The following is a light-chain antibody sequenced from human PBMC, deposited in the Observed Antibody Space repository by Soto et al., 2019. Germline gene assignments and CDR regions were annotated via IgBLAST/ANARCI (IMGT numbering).Light chain of an antibody. Sequence: ETVMTQSPATLSVSPGERATLSCRASQSVNSNLAWYQQESGQPPRLLIFGASTRATGVPARFSGSGSGTEFTLTISGLQPEDFAVYFCQQYASWPLTFGGGTKVDI. J-gene: IGKJ4*01. V-gene: IGKV3-15*01. CDR3: QQYASWPLT. CDR1: QSVNSN. CDR2: GAS.